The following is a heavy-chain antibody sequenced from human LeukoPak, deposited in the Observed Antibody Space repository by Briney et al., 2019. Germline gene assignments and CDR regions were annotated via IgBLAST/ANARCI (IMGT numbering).Heavy chain of an antibody. J-gene: IGHJ4*02. CDR3: ASSGSYRFDY. V-gene: IGHV3-48*02. CDR2: ITASGTAM. D-gene: IGHD1-26*01. CDR1: GFTFTTYA. Sequence: PGGSLRLSCVASGFTFTTYAMIWVRQPPGKGLEWVSHITASGTAMLYADSVKGRFTISRDNAKNSLYLQMNSLRDEDTAVYYCASSGSYRFDYWGQGTLVTVSS.